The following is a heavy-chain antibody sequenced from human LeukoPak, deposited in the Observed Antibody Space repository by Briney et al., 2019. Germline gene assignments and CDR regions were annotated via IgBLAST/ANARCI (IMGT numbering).Heavy chain of an antibody. CDR3: AKVLSLRSHFFDY. V-gene: IGHV3-23*01. CDR2: ISGSVGST. D-gene: IGHD4-17*01. CDR1: GFTFSSYA. J-gene: IGHJ4*02. Sequence: GGSLRLSCAASGFTFSSYAMSWVRQAPGKGLEWVPAISGSVGSTYYADSVKGRFTISRDNSKNTLYLQMNSLRAEDTAVYYCAKVLSLRSHFFDYWGQGTLVTVSS.